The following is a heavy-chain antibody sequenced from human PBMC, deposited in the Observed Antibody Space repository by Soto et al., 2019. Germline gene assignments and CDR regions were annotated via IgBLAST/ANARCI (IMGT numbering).Heavy chain of an antibody. V-gene: IGHV4-59*08. Sequence: QVQLQESGPGLVKPSETLSLTCTVSGGSISSYYWSWIRQPPGKGLEWIGYIYYSGSTNYNPSLKSRSPKSVSTSQNQVPLKVDSKAAADTAVYYCARHNYGSGSTYFDYWGQGTLVTVSS. CDR1: GGSISSYY. CDR2: IYYSGST. D-gene: IGHD3-10*01. J-gene: IGHJ4*02. CDR3: ARHNYGSGSTYFDY.